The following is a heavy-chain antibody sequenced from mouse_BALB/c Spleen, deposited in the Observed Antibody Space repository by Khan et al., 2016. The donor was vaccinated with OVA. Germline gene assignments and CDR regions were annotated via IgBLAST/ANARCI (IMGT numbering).Heavy chain of an antibody. D-gene: IGHD2-10*01. CDR2: IWSDGST. V-gene: IGHV2-6-1*01. CDR3: ARQPYYDYNIMDY. Sequence: QVQLKQSGPGLVAPSQSLSITCTISGFSLTNYGIHWVRQPPGKGLEWLVVIWSDGSTTYYSALKSRLTISKDNSKSHVFLKMNSLQTDDTAVYFCARQPYYDYNIMDYWGQGTSGTVAS. J-gene: IGHJ4*01. CDR1: GFSLTNYG.